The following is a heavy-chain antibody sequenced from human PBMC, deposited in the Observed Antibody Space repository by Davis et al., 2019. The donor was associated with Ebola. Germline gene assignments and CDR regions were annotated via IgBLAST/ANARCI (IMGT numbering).Heavy chain of an antibody. J-gene: IGHJ5*02. Sequence: PSETLSLTCAVYGGSSSGYYWSWIRQTPGKGLEWIGEINHSGSTNYNPSLKSRVTISVDTSKNQFSLKLSSVTAADTAVYYCARDYDFWWGRNGGIDPWGQGTLVTVSS. CDR1: GGSSSGYY. CDR3: ARDYDFWWGRNGGIDP. D-gene: IGHD3-3*01. V-gene: IGHV4-34*01. CDR2: INHSGST.